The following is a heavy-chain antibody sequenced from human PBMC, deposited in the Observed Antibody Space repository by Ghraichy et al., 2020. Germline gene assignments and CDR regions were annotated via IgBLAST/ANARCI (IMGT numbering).Heavy chain of an antibody. Sequence: SETLSLTCAVSGYSISSGYYWGWIRQPPGKGREWIGSIYHSGRTYYNPSLKSRVTISVDTSKNQFSRKRSSLTAADTAVYYCVRHQTAPDAYYFDYWGKGTLVTVSS. CDR2: IYHSGRT. CDR1: GYSISSGYY. CDR3: VRHQTAPDAYYFDY. J-gene: IGHJ4*02. V-gene: IGHV4-38-2*01.